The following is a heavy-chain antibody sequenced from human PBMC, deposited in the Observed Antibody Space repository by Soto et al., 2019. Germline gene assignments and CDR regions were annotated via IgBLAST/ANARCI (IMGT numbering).Heavy chain of an antibody. CDR2: IIPIFGTA. V-gene: IGHV1-69*06. J-gene: IGHJ5*02. CDR3: ARARGNWTDGPWFDT. Sequence: SVKVSCKASGGTFSNYAISWVRQAPGQGLEWMGGIIPIFGTANYAQKFQGRVTITADKSTSTAYMELSSLRSEDTAVYYCARARGNWTDGPWFDTWGQGTLVTVSS. D-gene: IGHD1-1*01. CDR1: GGTFSNYA.